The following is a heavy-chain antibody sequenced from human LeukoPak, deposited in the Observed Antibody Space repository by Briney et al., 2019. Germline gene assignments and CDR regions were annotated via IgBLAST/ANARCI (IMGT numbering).Heavy chain of an antibody. CDR3: ARGVVAVLYY. CDR1: GFTFSSYE. J-gene: IGHJ4*02. CDR2: ISSSGSTI. V-gene: IGHV3-48*03. D-gene: IGHD3-22*01. Sequence: PGWSLTLSCPASGFTFSSYEMNWVRQAPGKGLEWVSYISSSGSTIYYADSVKGQFTISRDNAKNSLYLQMNSLRAEDTAVYYCARGVVAVLYYWGQGTLVTVSS.